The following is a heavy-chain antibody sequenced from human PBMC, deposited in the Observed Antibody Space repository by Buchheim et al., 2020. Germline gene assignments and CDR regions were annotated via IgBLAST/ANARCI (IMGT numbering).Heavy chain of an antibody. CDR1: GFTFSNAW. V-gene: IGHV3-15*07. Sequence: EVQLVESGGGLVKPGGSLRLSCAASGFTFSNAWMNWVRQAPGKGLEWVGRIKRKTDGGTTDYAAPVKGRFTISRDDSKNTLYLQMNSLKTEDTAVYYCTAHYDFWSGYPDGGMDVWGQGTT. D-gene: IGHD3-3*01. J-gene: IGHJ6*02. CDR2: IKRKTDGGTT. CDR3: TAHYDFWSGYPDGGMDV.